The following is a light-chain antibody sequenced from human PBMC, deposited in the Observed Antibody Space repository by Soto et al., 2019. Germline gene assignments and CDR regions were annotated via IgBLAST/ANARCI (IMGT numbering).Light chain of an antibody. CDR1: NIGSKI. V-gene: IGLV3-21*02. Sequence: SYELTQPPSVSVAPGQTARITCGGNNIGSKIVHWYQQKPGQAPVLVVYDDGARPSGIPERISGSKSGNTATLTFSRVDAGDEADYFCQVWISGSDHPVLFGGGTKVTVL. J-gene: IGLJ2*01. CDR3: QVWISGSDHPVL. CDR2: DDG.